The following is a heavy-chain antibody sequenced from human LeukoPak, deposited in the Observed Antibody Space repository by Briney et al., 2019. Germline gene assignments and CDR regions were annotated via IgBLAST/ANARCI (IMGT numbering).Heavy chain of an antibody. CDR3: AKDMTTVVTPAFDI. D-gene: IGHD4-23*01. V-gene: IGHV3-21*01. CDR2: ISSSSSYI. Sequence: PGGSLRLSCAASGFTFSSYSMNWVRQAPGKGLEWVSSISSSSSYIYYADSVKGRFTISRDNAKNSLYLQMNSLRAEDTAVYCCAKDMTTVVTPAFDIWGQGTMVTVSS. J-gene: IGHJ3*02. CDR1: GFTFSSYS.